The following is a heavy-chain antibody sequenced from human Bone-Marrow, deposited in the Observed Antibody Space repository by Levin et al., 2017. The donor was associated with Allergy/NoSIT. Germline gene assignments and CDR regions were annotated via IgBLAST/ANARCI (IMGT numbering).Heavy chain of an antibody. CDR3: AKETLGGYDYVWGSYRYTDY. CDR2: IKHDGSER. V-gene: IGHV3-7*01. Sequence: GGSLRLSCAASGLSFSSYWMTWVRQAPGKGLEWVATIKHDGSERYYVDSVKGRFTISRDNAKNSLYLQMNSLRVEDTAMYYCAKETLGGYDYVWGSYRYTDYWGQGTLITV. CDR1: GLSFSSYW. D-gene: IGHD3-16*02. J-gene: IGHJ4*02.